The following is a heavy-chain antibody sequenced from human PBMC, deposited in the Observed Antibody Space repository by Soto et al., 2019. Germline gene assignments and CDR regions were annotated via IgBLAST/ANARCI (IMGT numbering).Heavy chain of an antibody. J-gene: IGHJ6*02. CDR2: IYLGGSA. V-gene: IGHV4-59*02. D-gene: IGHD3-22*01. CDR3: TRGKWFPRGYGMDV. Sequence: QVQLQESGPGLVKPSETLSLTCTVSGDSVTSDYWSWIRQPPGKRLEYIGFIYLGGSANYNPSLESRVTISPDKSKNQLSLRLTSVTAADTGVYYCTRGKWFPRGYGMDVWGLGTTVTVS. CDR1: GDSVTSDY.